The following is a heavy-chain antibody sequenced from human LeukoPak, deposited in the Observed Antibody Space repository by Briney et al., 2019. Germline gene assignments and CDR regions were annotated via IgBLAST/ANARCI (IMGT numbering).Heavy chain of an antibody. CDR1: GFTVSSNY. J-gene: IGHJ3*02. Sequence: PGGSLRLSCTVSGFTVSSNYMSWVRQAPGKGLDWVSGISGSGGSTYYADSVKGRFTISRDNSKNTLFLQIDSLRVEDTAIYYCAKSSHAFGAFDIWGQGTMVTVSS. V-gene: IGHV3-23*01. D-gene: IGHD3-16*01. CDR2: ISGSGGST. CDR3: AKSSHAFGAFDI.